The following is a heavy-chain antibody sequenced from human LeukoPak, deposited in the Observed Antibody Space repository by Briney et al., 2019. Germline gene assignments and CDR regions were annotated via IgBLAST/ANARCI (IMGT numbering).Heavy chain of an antibody. D-gene: IGHD5-24*01. CDR2: IYYSGST. CDR1: GGSISSGGYY. V-gene: IGHV4-31*03. CDR3: ARTTRDGYNSLGYFDY. J-gene: IGHJ4*02. Sequence: SETLSLTCTVSGGSISSGGYYWSWIRQHPGKGLEWIGYIYYSGSTYYNPSLKSRVTISVDTSKNQFSLKLSSVTAADTAVYYCARTTRDGYNSLGYFDYWGQGTLVTVSS.